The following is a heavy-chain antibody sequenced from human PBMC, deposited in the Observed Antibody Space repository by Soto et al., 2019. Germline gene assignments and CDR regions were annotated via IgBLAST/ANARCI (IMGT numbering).Heavy chain of an antibody. V-gene: IGHV3-30*18. CDR2: ISYDGSKK. Sequence: GGSLRLSCAASGFTFSSYGMHWVRQAPGKGLEWVAAISYDGSKKYYVDSVKGRLTISRDNPKNTLYLQMNSLRDEDTAVYYCAKGESTVTVLSAPDYWGQGTLVTVSS. CDR1: GFTFSSYG. CDR3: AKGESTVTVLSAPDY. J-gene: IGHJ4*02. D-gene: IGHD3-10*01.